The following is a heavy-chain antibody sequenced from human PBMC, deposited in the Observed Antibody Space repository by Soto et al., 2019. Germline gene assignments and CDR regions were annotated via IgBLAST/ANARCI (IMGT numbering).Heavy chain of an antibody. J-gene: IGHJ4*02. CDR2: ISGSGGST. V-gene: IGHV3-23*01. CDR1: GFTFSSYA. D-gene: IGHD6-19*01. CDR3: AKGGLYSSGWSYYFDY. Sequence: PGGSLRLSCAASGFTFSSYAMSWVRQAPGKGLEWVSAISGSGGSTYYADSVKGRFTISRDNSKNTLYLQMNSLRAEDTAVYYCAKGGLYSSGWSYYFDYWGQGTLVTVSS.